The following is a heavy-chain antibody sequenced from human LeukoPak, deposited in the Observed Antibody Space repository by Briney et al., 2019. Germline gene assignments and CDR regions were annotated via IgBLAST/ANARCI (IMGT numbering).Heavy chain of an antibody. J-gene: IGHJ6*02. CDR3: TSGTKQPYYDFWSGYRSSYYYYGMDV. Sequence: GGSLRLSCAASGFTFSNAWMSWVRQAPGKGLEWVGRIKSKTDGGTTDYAAPVKGRFTISRDDSKNTLYLQMNSLKTEDTAVYYCTSGTKQPYYDFWSGYRSSYYYYGMDVWGQGTTVTVSS. CDR1: GFTFSNAW. D-gene: IGHD3-3*01. V-gene: IGHV3-15*01. CDR2: IKSKTDGGTT.